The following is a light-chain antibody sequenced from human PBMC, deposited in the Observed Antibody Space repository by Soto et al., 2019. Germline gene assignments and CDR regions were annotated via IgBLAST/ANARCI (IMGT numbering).Light chain of an antibody. CDR3: QTWGTGIVV. Sequence: QSVLTQSPSASASLGASVKLTCTLSSGHSSNNIAWHQQQPGKGPRYLMNLNSDGTYSKGDGIPDRFSASSSGAERYLPISNLQSEDEADYYCQTWGTGIVVFGGGTKLTVL. CDR1: SGHSSNN. V-gene: IGLV4-69*01. J-gene: IGLJ2*01. CDR2: LNSDGTY.